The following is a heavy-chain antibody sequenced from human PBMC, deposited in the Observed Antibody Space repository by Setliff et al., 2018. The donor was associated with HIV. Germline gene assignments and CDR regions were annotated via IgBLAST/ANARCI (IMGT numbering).Heavy chain of an antibody. Sequence: SETLSLTCAVYGGSLSGHFWSWIRQPPGKGLEWIGEINRSGSTNYNSSLKSRVTMSVDTSKRQFSLKLASVTAADTAIYYCARQSTMAAAAFDYWGQGTLVTVSS. D-gene: IGHD6-13*01. CDR2: INRSGST. V-gene: IGHV4-34*01. CDR3: ARQSTMAAAAFDY. CDR1: GGSLSGHF. J-gene: IGHJ4*02.